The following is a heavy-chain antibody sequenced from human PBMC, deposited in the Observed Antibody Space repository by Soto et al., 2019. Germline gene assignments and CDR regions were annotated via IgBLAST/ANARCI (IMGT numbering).Heavy chain of an antibody. V-gene: IGHV3-33*01. J-gene: IGHJ3*02. D-gene: IGHD1-1*01. CDR2: IWYDGSNK. Sequence: GGSLRLSCAASGFTFSSYGMHWVRQAPGKGLEWVAVIWYDGSNKYYADSVKGRFTISRDNSKNTLYLQMNSLRAEDTAVYYCAREMYNWNDRLRDDAFDIWGQGTMVTVSS. CDR3: AREMYNWNDRLRDDAFDI. CDR1: GFTFSSYG.